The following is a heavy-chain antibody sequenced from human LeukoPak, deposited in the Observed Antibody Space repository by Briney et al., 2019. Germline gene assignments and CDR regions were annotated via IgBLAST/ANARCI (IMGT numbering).Heavy chain of an antibody. CDR1: GFTVSTNY. Sequence: GGSLRLSCAASGFTVSTNYMTWVRQAPGKGLEWVSVIYSGGSTYYADSVKGRFTISRDNSKNTLYLQMNSLRTEDTAVYYCARGNYYDSSVGYWGQGTLVTVSS. CDR3: ARGNYYDSSVGY. CDR2: IYSGGST. D-gene: IGHD3-22*01. V-gene: IGHV3-66*01. J-gene: IGHJ4*02.